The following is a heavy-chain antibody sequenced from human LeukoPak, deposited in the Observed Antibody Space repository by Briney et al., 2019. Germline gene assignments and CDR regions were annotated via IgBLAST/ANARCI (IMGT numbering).Heavy chain of an antibody. J-gene: IGHJ4*02. D-gene: IGHD6-6*01. CDR1: GFTFTIYW. V-gene: IGHV3-74*01. CDR2: VNSDGRSA. Sequence: GGSLRLSCAASGFTFTIYWMHWVRQAPGKGVVWVSRVNSDGRSATYAHSVKGRFTISRDNAKNTLYLQMNSLRAEDTAVYYCARVGGSSSSGYPFDYWGQGTLVTVSS. CDR3: ARVGGSSSSGYPFDY.